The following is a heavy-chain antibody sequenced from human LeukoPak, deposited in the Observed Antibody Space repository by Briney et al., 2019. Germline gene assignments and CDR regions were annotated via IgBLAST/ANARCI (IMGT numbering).Heavy chain of an antibody. CDR1: GGSISSYY. V-gene: IGHV4-59*01. J-gene: IGHJ4*02. Sequence: SETLFLTCTVSGGSISSYYWSWIRQPPGKGLEWIGYIHYRGSTTYNPSLKSRATISVDTSKNQFSLKLSSVTAADTAVYYCARGFAYGDTGSFDYWGQGTLVTVSS. CDR3: ARGFAYGDTGSFDY. CDR2: IHYRGST. D-gene: IGHD4-17*01.